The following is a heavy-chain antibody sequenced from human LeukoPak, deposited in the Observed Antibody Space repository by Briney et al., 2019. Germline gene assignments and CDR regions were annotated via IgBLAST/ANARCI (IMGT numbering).Heavy chain of an antibody. CDR1: GYTFTSYG. Sequence: ASVKVSCKASGYTFTSYGISWVRQAPAQGLEWMGWISAYNGNTNYAQKLQGRVTMTTDTSTSTAYMELRSLRSDDTAVYYCARDRTPYYDILTGPHWFDPWGQGTLVTVSS. D-gene: IGHD3-9*01. J-gene: IGHJ5*02. CDR3: ARDRTPYYDILTGPHWFDP. CDR2: ISAYNGNT. V-gene: IGHV1-18*04.